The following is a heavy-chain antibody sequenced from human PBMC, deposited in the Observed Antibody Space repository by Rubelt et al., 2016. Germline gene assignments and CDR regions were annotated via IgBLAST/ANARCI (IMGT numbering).Heavy chain of an antibody. J-gene: IGHJ2*01. D-gene: IGHD2-21*01. CDR3: ARHSPALYWWFDL. CDR1: GGSFSGYY. V-gene: IGHV4-34*02. Sequence: QVQLQQWGAGLLKPSETLSLTCAVYGGSFSGYYWSWIRQTPGKGLDWIGEINHSGSTSYNPSLQRRVTISVDTSKNQFSLKRNSVTAADTAVYYCARHSPALYWWFDLWGRGTLVVVSS. CDR2: INHSGST.